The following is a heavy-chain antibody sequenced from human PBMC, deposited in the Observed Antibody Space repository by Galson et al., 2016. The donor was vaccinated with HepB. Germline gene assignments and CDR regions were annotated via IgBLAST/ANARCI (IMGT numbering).Heavy chain of an antibody. D-gene: IGHD6-13*01. CDR3: ASIAADGSTFDY. CDR2: INQDGSVE. Sequence: SLRLSCAASGFSIRNHWMSWVRQAPGKGLEWVANINQDGSVEKYADAVRVRFTVFKYNAKYSVYLQLNSLSADDTAMFYCASIAADGSTFDYWGQGTLVTVSS. J-gene: IGHJ4*02. CDR1: GFSIRNHW. V-gene: IGHV3-7*03.